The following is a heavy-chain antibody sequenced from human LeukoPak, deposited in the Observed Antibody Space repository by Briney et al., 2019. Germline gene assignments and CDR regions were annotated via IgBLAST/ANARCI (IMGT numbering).Heavy chain of an antibody. CDR2: ISYDGSNK. CDR1: GSTFSSYG. Sequence: PGRSLRLSCAASGSTFSSYGMHWVRQAPGRGLEWVAVISYDGSNKYYADSVKGRFTISRDNSKNTLYLQMNSLRAEDTAVYYCAKDFGITMVRGVGYNWFDPWGQGTLVTVSS. CDR3: AKDFGITMVRGVGYNWFDP. V-gene: IGHV3-30*18. J-gene: IGHJ5*02. D-gene: IGHD3-10*01.